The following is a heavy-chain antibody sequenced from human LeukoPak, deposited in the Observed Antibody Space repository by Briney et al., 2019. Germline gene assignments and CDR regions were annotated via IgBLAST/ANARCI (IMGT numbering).Heavy chain of an antibody. V-gene: IGHV1-24*01. Sequence: ASVKVSCKVSGYTLTELSMHWVRQAPGKWLEWMGGFDPEDGETIYAQKFQGRVTMTRDTSTNTVYMELSSLRSEDTAVYYCARDWASATVTRPLGGDYWGQGTLVTVSS. J-gene: IGHJ4*02. D-gene: IGHD4-11*01. CDR2: FDPEDGET. CDR3: ARDWASATVTRPLGGDY. CDR1: GYTLTELS.